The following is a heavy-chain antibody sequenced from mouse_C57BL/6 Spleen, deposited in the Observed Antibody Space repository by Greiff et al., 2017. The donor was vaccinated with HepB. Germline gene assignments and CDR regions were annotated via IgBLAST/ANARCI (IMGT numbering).Heavy chain of an antibody. D-gene: IGHD1-1*01. CDR1: GYTFTDYY. Sequence: EVKLQRSGPVLVKPGASVKMSCKASGYTFTDYYMNWVKQSHGKSLEWIGVINPYNGGTSYNQKFKGKATLTVDKSSSTAYMELNSLTSEDSAVYYCARRGNYYGSRDYFDYWGQGTTLTVSS. CDR3: ARRGNYYGSRDYFDY. V-gene: IGHV1-19*01. J-gene: IGHJ2*01. CDR2: INPYNGGT.